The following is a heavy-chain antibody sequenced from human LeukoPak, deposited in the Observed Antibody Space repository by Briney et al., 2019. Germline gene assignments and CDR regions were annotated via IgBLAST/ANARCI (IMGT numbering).Heavy chain of an antibody. Sequence: SETLSLTCVVSGGSISSDGSSWSWIRQPPGKGLEWIGYIYYSGSTNYNPSLKNRVTISVDTSKNQFSLKLSSVTAADTAVYYCARQVRQQLTYYFDYWGQGTLVTVSS. CDR1: GGSISSDGSS. V-gene: IGHV4-61*08. CDR2: IYYSGST. CDR3: ARQVRQQLTYYFDY. J-gene: IGHJ4*02. D-gene: IGHD6-13*01.